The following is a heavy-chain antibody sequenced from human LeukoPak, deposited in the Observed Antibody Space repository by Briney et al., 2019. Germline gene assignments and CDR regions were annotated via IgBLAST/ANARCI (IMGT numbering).Heavy chain of an antibody. J-gene: IGHJ3*02. V-gene: IGHV3-23*01. CDR3: SKGRDYYTFPDAFDI. CDR2: ISGSGNST. CDR1: GFTCSRCG. D-gene: IGHD3-3*01. Sequence: PGGSLRLSCSASGFTCSRCGMSWVRQAPGQGLLWVSSISGSGNSTYYADSVKGRFTISRDNSKNTLYLQMNSLRGEDTAVYYCSKGRDYYTFPDAFDIWGQGKMVTVSS.